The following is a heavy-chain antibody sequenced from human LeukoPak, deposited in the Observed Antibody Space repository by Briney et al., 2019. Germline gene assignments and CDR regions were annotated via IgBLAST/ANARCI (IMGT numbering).Heavy chain of an antibody. CDR3: ARDSGTTGEVKFDP. J-gene: IGHJ5*02. D-gene: IGHD3-10*01. CDR2: IYTSGTI. V-gene: IGHV4-4*07. Sequence: PSETLSLTCTVSGGSLCSYYWSWIRQPAGTALEWIGRIYTSGTITYNPSLKSRVTMSVDTSKNQFSLKLSSVTAADTAVYYCARDSGTTGEVKFDPWGQGTLVTVSS. CDR1: GGSLCSYY.